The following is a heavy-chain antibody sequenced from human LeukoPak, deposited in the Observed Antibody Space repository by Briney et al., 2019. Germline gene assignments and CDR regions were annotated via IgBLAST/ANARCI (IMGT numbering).Heavy chain of an antibody. J-gene: IGHJ4*02. CDR3: ARADVDTAMVVDY. D-gene: IGHD5-18*01. V-gene: IGHV3-33*01. CDR1: GFPFSSYG. Sequence: PGGSLRLSCAASGFPFSSYGMHWVRQAPGKGLEWVAVTWYDGSNKYYADSVKGRFTISRDNSKNTLYLQMNSLRAEDTAVYYCARADVDTAMVVDYWGQGTLVTVSS. CDR2: TWYDGSNK.